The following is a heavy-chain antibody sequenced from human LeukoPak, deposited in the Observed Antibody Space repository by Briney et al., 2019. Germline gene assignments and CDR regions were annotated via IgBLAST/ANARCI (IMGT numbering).Heavy chain of an antibody. CDR2: IESKPDGGTT. CDR3: VGSFLGY. CDR1: GFTFSNAW. J-gene: IGHJ4*02. D-gene: IGHD3-10*01. Sequence: GGSLRLSCAASGFTFSNAWMTWVRQAPGKGLEWVGHIESKPDGGTTQYTAPVKGRFTNSRDDSKNTLYLEMNSLKTEDTAVYFCVGSFLGYWGQGTLVTVSS. V-gene: IGHV3-15*04.